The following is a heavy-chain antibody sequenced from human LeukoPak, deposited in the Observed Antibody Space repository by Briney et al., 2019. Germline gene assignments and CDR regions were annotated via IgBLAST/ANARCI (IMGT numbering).Heavy chain of an antibody. D-gene: IGHD6-6*01. Sequence: PGRSLRLSCAASGFTFSIYAMHWVCQAPGKGLEWVAFISSDGRIQYYAYSVKGRFTISRDNSKNTLFLQMNGLRDEDTAVYYCDPHDGASQFWGQGTLVTVSS. CDR2: ISSDGRIQ. CDR3: DPHDGASQF. V-gene: IGHV3-30*04. CDR1: GFTFSIYA. J-gene: IGHJ4*02.